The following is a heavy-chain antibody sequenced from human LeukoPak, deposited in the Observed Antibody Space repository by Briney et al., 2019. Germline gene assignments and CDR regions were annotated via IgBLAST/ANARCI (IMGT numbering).Heavy chain of an antibody. V-gene: IGHV4-34*01. CDR1: GGSFRGSY. CDR2: SNHGGST. D-gene: IGHD3-10*01. J-gene: IGHJ4*02. Sequence: SETPSLTCAVYGGSFRGSYWSWMRDPPGKGLEWIGESNHGGSTNYYPFLKSRVNISVDMSKNQFTLKLSSVTAADRAVYYCARGRVLRGVMAYWGQGTLVTVSS. CDR3: ARGRVLRGVMAY.